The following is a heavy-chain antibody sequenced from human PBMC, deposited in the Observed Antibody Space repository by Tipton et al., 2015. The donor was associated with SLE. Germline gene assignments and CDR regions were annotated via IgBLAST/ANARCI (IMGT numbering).Heavy chain of an antibody. CDR2: VYHTGST. V-gene: IGHV4-59*08. Sequence: LGKPSETLSLTCTVSGGSIDSNYWSWIRQPPGKELESIGSVYHTGSTNYNPSLKSRVTISVDTSKNQFSLKLTSVTAADTAVYYCARRSKYVWYFDLWGRGSLVTVSS. J-gene: IGHJ2*01. CDR3: ARRSKYVWYFDL. CDR1: GGSIDSNY. D-gene: IGHD4-11*01.